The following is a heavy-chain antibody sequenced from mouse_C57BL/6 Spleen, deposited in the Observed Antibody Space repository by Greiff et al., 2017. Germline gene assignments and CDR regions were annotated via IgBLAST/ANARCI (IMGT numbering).Heavy chain of an antibody. V-gene: IGHV1-64*01. Sequence: VQLQQPGAELVKPGASVKLSCKASGYTFTSYWMHWVKQRPGQGLEWLGMIHPNSGSTNYNEKFKSKATLTADESSSTAYVQRSSLTSEDSAVYCCARGRIATVVDGYLDVWGTGTTVAVSS. CDR3: ARGRIATVVDGYLDV. J-gene: IGHJ1*03. CDR2: IHPNSGST. CDR1: GYTFTSYW. D-gene: IGHD1-1*01.